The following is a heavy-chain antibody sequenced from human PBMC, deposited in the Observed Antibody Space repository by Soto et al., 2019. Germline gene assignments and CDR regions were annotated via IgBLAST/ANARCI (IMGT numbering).Heavy chain of an antibody. CDR2: ISSSGGGT. J-gene: IGHJ3*02. D-gene: IGHD1-1*01. CDR1: GFTFSRYT. Sequence: PGGSLRLSCAVSGFTFSRYTMSWVRQAPGKGLEWVSGISSSGGGTYYADSAKGRFTISRDNSKNTLYLQMNSLRAEDTALYYCAKDYRPGIGDAFDIWGQGTMVTVSS. V-gene: IGHV3-23*01. CDR3: AKDYRPGIGDAFDI.